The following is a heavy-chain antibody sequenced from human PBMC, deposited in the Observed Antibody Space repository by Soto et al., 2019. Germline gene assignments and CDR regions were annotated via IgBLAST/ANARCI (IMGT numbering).Heavy chain of an antibody. CDR2: IYYSGST. CDR3: ARDDSSGYYFDY. V-gene: IGHV4-59*01. CDR1: GGSISSYY. Sequence: SETLSLTCTVSGGSISSYYWSWIRQPLGKGLEWIGYIYYSGSTNYNPSLKSRVTISVDTSKNQFSLKLSSVTAADTAVYYCARDDSSGYYFDYWGQGTLVTVSS. J-gene: IGHJ4*02. D-gene: IGHD3-22*01.